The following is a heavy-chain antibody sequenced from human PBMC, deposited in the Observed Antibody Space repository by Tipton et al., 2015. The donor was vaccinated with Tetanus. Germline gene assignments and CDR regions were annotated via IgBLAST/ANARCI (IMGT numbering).Heavy chain of an antibody. CDR3: ARANFDFPKKGPFDS. CDR2: ISSSGST. V-gene: IGHV4-61*03. Sequence: TLSLTCTVSGGSLRDGDHYWSWIRQPPGKGLEWLAYISSSGSTNSNYSLKSRITISRDTSKNRFSLNLPSVTAADTAVYFCARANFDFPKKGPFDSWGQGIPVIVS. CDR1: GGSLRDGDHY. D-gene: IGHD3-3*01. J-gene: IGHJ4*02.